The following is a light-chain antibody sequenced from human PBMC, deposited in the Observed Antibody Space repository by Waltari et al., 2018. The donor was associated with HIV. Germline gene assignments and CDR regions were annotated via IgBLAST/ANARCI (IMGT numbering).Light chain of an antibody. CDR2: DDS. CDR1: STNVGSYSL. CDR3: CSYGGDDTLV. Sequence: QPASVSGSLGQSITISCTGASTNVGSYSLVSWYQNRPGQAPTLIIYDDSKRPLGISSRFSGSKSGNTASLTISGLQSEDEADYYCCSYGGDDTLVFGGGTKVTAL. V-gene: IGLV2-23*01. J-gene: IGLJ3*02.